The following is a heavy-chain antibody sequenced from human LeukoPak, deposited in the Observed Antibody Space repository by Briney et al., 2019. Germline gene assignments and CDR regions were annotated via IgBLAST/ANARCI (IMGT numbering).Heavy chain of an antibody. V-gene: IGHV1-24*01. CDR1: GYTFTGYY. CDR2: FDPEDGET. Sequence: ASVKVSYKASGYTFTGYYMHWVRQAPGKGREWMGGFDPEDGETIYAQKFQGRVTMTEDTSTDTAYMELSSLRSEDTAVYYCATASRAGYFDVAWDWGQGTLVTVSS. CDR3: ATASRAGYFDVAWD. J-gene: IGHJ4*02. D-gene: IGHD3-9*01.